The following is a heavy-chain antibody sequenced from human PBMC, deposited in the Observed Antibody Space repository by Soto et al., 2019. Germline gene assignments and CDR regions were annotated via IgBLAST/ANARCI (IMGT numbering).Heavy chain of an antibody. J-gene: IGHJ4*02. V-gene: IGHV1-24*01. Sequence: VASVKVACKVSGYTLTELSRHWVRQANGKGLEWMGGFDPEDGETIYAQKFQGRVTMTEDTSTDTAYMELSSLRSEDTAVYYCATVLPPTIVVVPAAMYSFDYWGQGTLVTVSS. D-gene: IGHD2-2*01. CDR1: GYTLTELS. CDR3: ATVLPPTIVVVPAAMYSFDY. CDR2: FDPEDGET.